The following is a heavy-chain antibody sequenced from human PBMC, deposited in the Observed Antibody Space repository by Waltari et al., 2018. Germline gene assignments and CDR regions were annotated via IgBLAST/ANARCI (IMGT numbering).Heavy chain of an antibody. J-gene: IGHJ4*02. CDR2: ISYDGSNK. D-gene: IGHD4-17*01. CDR3: ARAGTVRDPFDY. V-gene: IGHV3-30-3*01. Sequence: QVQLVESGGGVVQPGRSLRLSCAASGFTFSRYAMHWVRQAPGKGLEWVAVISYDGSNKYYADSVKGRFTISRDNSKNTLYLQMNSLRAEDTAVYYCARAGTVRDPFDYWGQGTLVTVSS. CDR1: GFTFSRYA.